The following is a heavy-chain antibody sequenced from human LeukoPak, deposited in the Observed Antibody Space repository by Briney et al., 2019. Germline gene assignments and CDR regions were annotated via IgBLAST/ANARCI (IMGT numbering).Heavy chain of an antibody. CDR1: GFTVTTNC. D-gene: IGHD3-22*01. V-gene: IGHV3-53*01. J-gene: IGHJ4*02. Sequence: GGSLTLSCAASGFTVTTNCMSWVRPAPGKGLEWDSVIYSGGSKYYADSVKGRLTISRDNSNSTLYLQMNSLRAEDTAVYYCARSAYDSSGYPSYYFDYWGQRTLVTVSS. CDR2: IYSGGSK. CDR3: ARSAYDSSGYPSYYFDY.